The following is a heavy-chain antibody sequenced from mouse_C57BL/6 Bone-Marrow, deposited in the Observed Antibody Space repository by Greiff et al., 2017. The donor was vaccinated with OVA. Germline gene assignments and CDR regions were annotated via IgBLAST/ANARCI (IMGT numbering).Heavy chain of an antibody. CDR2: IYPRDGST. CDR1: GYTFTDHT. Sequence: QVQLQQSDAELVKPGASVKISCKVSGYTFTDHTIHWMKQRPEQGLEWIGSIYPRDGSTKYHEKFKGKATLTADNSTSTAYMQINSLTSEYSAVYFSARSPRYYGSFYFDYWGQGTTLTVSS. D-gene: IGHD1-1*01. CDR3: ARSPRYYGSFYFDY. J-gene: IGHJ2*01. V-gene: IGHV1-78*01.